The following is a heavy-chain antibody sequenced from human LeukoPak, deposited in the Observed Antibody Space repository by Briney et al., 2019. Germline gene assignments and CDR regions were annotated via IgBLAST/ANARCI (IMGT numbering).Heavy chain of an antibody. J-gene: IGHJ4*02. CDR3: ARGYDYGDFDAFDY. Sequence: ASVKVSCKASGGTFSSYYMHWVRQAPGQGLEWMGWISAYNGNTNYAQKLQGRVTMTTDTSTSTAYMELRSLRSDDTAVYYCARGYDYGDFDAFDYWGQGTLVTVSS. D-gene: IGHD4-17*01. V-gene: IGHV1-18*01. CDR1: GGTFSSYY. CDR2: ISAYNGNT.